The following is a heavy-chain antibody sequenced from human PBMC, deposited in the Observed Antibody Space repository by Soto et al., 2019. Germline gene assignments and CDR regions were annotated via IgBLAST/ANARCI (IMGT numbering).Heavy chain of an antibody. CDR3: ARETGYSSGFRFDP. J-gene: IGHJ5*02. CDR2: IYYSGST. CDR1: GGSISSSSYY. V-gene: IGHV4-39*02. D-gene: IGHD6-19*01. Sequence: SETLSLTCTVSGGSISSSSYYWGWIRQPPGKGLEWIGSIYYSGSTYYNPSLKSRVTISVDTSKNQFSLKLSSVTAADTAVYYCARETGYSSGFRFDPWGQGTLVTVSS.